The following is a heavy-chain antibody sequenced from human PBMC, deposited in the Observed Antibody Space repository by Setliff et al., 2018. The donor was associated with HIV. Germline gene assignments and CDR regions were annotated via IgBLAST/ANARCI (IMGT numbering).Heavy chain of an antibody. D-gene: IGHD6-13*01. V-gene: IGHV4-59*12. CDR1: RGSIDNYY. Sequence: SETLSLTCSVSRGSIDNYYWAWIRLPPGKGLEWLGHIIYTVSRNIGRTTYNPSLKSRVTMSTDTPRNQFSLKLKSVTAADTAVYYCARRGGNSWHFDSWGQGSLVTVAS. CDR2: IIYTVSRNIGRT. CDR3: ARRGGNSWHFDS. J-gene: IGHJ4*02.